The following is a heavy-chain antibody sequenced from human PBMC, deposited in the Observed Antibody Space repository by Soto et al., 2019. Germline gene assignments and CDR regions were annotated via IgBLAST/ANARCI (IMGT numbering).Heavy chain of an antibody. CDR2: IFYSGST. Sequence: SETLSLTCTVSGGSISSSSYYWGWIRQPPGKGLEWIGSIFYSGSTYYNPSLKSRVTISVDTSKNQFSLKLSSVTAADTAVYYCARHPSDFWFDPWGQGTLVTVPS. J-gene: IGHJ5*02. D-gene: IGHD2-21*02. CDR3: ARHPSDFWFDP. V-gene: IGHV4-39*01. CDR1: GGSISSSSYY.